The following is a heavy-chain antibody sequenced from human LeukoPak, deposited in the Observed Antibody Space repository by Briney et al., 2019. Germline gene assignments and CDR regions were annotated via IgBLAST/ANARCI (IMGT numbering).Heavy chain of an antibody. D-gene: IGHD3-3*01. CDR2: IRSKAYGGTT. V-gene: IGHV3-49*04. CDR3: TSAPDLWSGHMDV. J-gene: IGHJ6*03. CDR1: GFTFGDYT. Sequence: GGSLRLSCTASGFTFGDYTLSWVRQAPGKGLEWVGFIRSKAYGGTTEYAASVKGRFTISRDDSKGIAYMQMNSLKTEDTAVYYCTSAPDLWSGHMDVCGKGATVTVSS.